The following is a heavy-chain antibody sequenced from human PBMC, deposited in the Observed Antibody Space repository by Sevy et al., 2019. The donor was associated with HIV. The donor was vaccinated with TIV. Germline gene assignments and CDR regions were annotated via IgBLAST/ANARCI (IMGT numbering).Heavy chain of an antibody. CDR3: AREDCSSTSCYLWFDP. D-gene: IGHD2-2*01. Sequence: GGSLRLSCAASGFTFSNYSMNWVRQAPGKGLEWVSYISSSSSTIYYADSVKGRFTISRDNAKNSLYLQMNSLRAEDTAVYYCAREDCSSTSCYLWFDPWGQGTLVTVSS. CDR1: GFTFSNYS. CDR2: ISSSSSTI. J-gene: IGHJ5*02. V-gene: IGHV3-48*01.